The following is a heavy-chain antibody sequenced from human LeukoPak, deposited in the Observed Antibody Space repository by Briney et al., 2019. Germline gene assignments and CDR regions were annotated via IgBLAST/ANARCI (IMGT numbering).Heavy chain of an antibody. CDR3: AKSGAMHSYWNFDL. CDR1: GYTFTSYD. J-gene: IGHJ2*01. Sequence: ASVKVSCKASGYTFTSYDINWVRQATGQGLEWMGWMNPNSGNTGYAQKFQGRVTMTRNTSISTAYMELSSLRSEDTAVYYCAKSGAMHSYWNFDLWGRGTLVTVSS. V-gene: IGHV1-8*01. D-gene: IGHD3-10*01. CDR2: MNPNSGNT.